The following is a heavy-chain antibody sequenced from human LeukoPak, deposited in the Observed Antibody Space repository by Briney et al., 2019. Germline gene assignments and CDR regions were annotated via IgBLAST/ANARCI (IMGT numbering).Heavy chain of an antibody. Sequence: TSETLSLTCTVSGGSISSSIYYWGWIRQPPGKGLEWIGSIYYSGSTYYNPSLKSRVTISVDTSKNQFSLKLSSVTAADTAVYYCASSFPGSYSFAPDYWGQGTLVTVSS. CDR2: IYYSGST. CDR3: ASSFPGSYSFAPDY. J-gene: IGHJ4*02. CDR1: GGSISSSIYY. V-gene: IGHV4-39*01. D-gene: IGHD1-26*01.